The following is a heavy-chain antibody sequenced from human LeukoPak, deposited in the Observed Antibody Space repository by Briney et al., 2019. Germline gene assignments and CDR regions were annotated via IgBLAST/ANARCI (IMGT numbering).Heavy chain of an antibody. CDR1: GFTFSGYG. CDR2: IKGGGGGK. Sequence: GGSLRLSCAASGFTFSGYGMSWVRQAPGKGLEWVADIKGGGGGKYYVDSVKGRFTISRDNAKNSLFLQMNSLRAEDTAFCYCASLALSYYESSGFAYWGPRTLVTVSS. V-gene: IGHV3-7*02. D-gene: IGHD3-22*01. J-gene: IGHJ4*01. CDR3: ASLALSYYESSGFAY.